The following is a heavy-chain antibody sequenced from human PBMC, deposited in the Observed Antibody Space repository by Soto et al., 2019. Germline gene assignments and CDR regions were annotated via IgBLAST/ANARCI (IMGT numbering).Heavy chain of an antibody. Sequence: QVQLVQSGGEVKKPGASVKVSCKASYYTFTSYGISWVRQAPGQGLEWMGWISAYNGNTNYAQKFQGRVTMTTDTYTSTAYKELRSLRSDDTAVYYCARDVVRGNYYYGTDVWGQGTTVTVSS. J-gene: IGHJ6*02. D-gene: IGHD3-10*01. CDR1: YYTFTSYG. CDR3: ARDVVRGNYYYGTDV. CDR2: ISAYNGNT. V-gene: IGHV1-18*01.